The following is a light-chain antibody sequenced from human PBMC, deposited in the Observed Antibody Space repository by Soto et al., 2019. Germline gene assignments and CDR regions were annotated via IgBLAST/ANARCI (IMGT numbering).Light chain of an antibody. Sequence: DIQMTQSPSSLSASVGDGATITCQASQDISNYLNWYQQKPGKAPKLLIYDASNLETGVPSRFSGSGSGTDFTFTISSLQPEDIATYYCQQYDNLPYTFGQGTKLEIK. J-gene: IGKJ2*01. CDR2: DAS. CDR1: QDISNY. V-gene: IGKV1-33*01. CDR3: QQYDNLPYT.